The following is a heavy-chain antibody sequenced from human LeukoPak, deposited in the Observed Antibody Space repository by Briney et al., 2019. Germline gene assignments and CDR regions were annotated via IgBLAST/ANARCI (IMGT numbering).Heavy chain of an antibody. J-gene: IGHJ5*02. CDR2: IYYSGST. CDR3: AREAPEGYNDWFDP. Sequence: SETLSLTCTVSGGSISSYYWSWIRQPPGKGLEWIGYIYYSGSTYYNPSLKSRVTILVATSKNHFPLKLSSVTAADTAVYYCAREAPEGYNDWFDPWGQGTLVTVSS. CDR1: GGSISSYY. V-gene: IGHV4-59*12. D-gene: IGHD1-14*01.